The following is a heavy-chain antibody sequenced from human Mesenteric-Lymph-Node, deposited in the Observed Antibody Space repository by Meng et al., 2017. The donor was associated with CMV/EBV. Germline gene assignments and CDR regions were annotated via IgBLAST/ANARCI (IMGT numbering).Heavy chain of an antibody. D-gene: IGHD2-8*01. V-gene: IGHV4-38-2*02. J-gene: IGHJ4*02. CDR3: ARAYCTNGVCYKGVFDY. CDR1: DYSISSDYY. CDR2: IYHSGST. Sequence: SETLSLTCTVSDYSISSDYYWGWIRQPPGKGLEWIGSIYHSGSTYYNPSLKSRVTISVDTSKNQFSLKLSSVTAADTAVYYCARAYCTNGVCYKGVFDYWGQGALVTVSS.